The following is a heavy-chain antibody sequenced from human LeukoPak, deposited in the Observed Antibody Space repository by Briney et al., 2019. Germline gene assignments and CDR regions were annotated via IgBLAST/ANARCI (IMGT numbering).Heavy chain of an antibody. CDR2: ISGSGGST. CDR1: GFTFSSYA. Sequence: PGGSLRLSCAASGFTFSSYAMSWVRQAPGKGLEWVSAISGSGGSTYYADSVKGRFTISRDNSKNTLYLQMHSLRAEDTAVYYCAKGHTGSEWLYFDSWGQGSLVTVSS. V-gene: IGHV3-23*01. D-gene: IGHD5-12*01. J-gene: IGHJ4*02. CDR3: AKGHTGSEWLYFDS.